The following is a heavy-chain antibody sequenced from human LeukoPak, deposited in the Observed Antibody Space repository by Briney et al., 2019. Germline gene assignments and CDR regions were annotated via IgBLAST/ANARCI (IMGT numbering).Heavy chain of an antibody. CDR1: GFSVSNNY. D-gene: IGHD3-22*01. CDR3: AKGSYYDSSGSFYFDY. V-gene: IGHV3-53*01. J-gene: IGHJ4*02. Sequence: GGSLRLSCAASGFSVSNNYMSWVRQAPGKGLEWVSVIYSGDITYYTDSVKGRFTISRDNSKNTLYLQMNSLRAEDTAVYYCAKGSYYDSSGSFYFDYWGQGTLVTVSS. CDR2: IYSGDIT.